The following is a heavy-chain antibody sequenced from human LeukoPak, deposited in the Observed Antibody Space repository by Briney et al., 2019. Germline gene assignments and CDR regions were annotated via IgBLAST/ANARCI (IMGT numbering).Heavy chain of an antibody. CDR3: ARDWYSSSWYQTGQPHY. V-gene: IGHV3-21*01. D-gene: IGHD6-13*01. J-gene: IGHJ4*02. CDR1: GFTFSSYS. CDR2: ISSSSSYI. Sequence: GGSLRLSCAASGFTFSSYSMNWVRQAPGKGLEWVSSISSSSSYIYYADSVKGRFTISRDNAKNSLYLQMNSLRAEDTAVYYCARDWYSSSWYQTGQPHYWGQGTLVTVSS.